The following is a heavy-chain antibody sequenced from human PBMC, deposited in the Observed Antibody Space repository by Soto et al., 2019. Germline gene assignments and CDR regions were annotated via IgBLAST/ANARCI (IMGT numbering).Heavy chain of an antibody. J-gene: IGHJ6*02. V-gene: IGHV3-48*03. Sequence: GSLRLSCAASGSTFISYEMNWVRQAPGKGLEWVSYISSSGSTIYYADSVKGRFTISRDKAKKSLYLQMNSLRAEDTAVYYCARKYYYYGMDVWGQGTTVTVSS. CDR1: GSTFISYE. CDR2: ISSSGSTI. CDR3: ARKYYYYGMDV.